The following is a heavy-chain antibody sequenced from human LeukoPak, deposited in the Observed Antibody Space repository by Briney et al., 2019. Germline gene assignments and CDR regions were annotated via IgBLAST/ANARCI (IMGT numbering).Heavy chain of an antibody. CDR3: ARGAERTYYDYVWGSYRYRYFDY. CDR1: GFTVSSNY. V-gene: IGHV3-33*08. CDR2: IWYDGSNK. D-gene: IGHD3-16*02. Sequence: PGGSLRLSCAASGFTVSSNYMSWVRQAPGKGLEWVAVIWYDGSNKYYADSVKGRFTISRDNSKNTLYLQMNSLRAEDTAVYYCARGAERTYYDYVWGSYRYRYFDYWGQGTLVTVSS. J-gene: IGHJ4*02.